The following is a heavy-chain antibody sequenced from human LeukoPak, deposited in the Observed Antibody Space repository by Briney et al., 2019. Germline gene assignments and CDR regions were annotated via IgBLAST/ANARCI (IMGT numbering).Heavy chain of an antibody. CDR1: GFTFSNYA. CDR2: ITGNALNT. Sequence: GGSLRLSCAAPGFTFSNYAMSWVRQAPGKGLEWVSSITGNALNTYQADFIKGRFTISRDDSKNTLYLHLSSLRVEDTAVYYCAKLQDFYDNSGYSYFNNWGQGTLVTVSS. V-gene: IGHV3-23*01. J-gene: IGHJ4*02. D-gene: IGHD3-22*01. CDR3: AKLQDFYDNSGYSYFNN.